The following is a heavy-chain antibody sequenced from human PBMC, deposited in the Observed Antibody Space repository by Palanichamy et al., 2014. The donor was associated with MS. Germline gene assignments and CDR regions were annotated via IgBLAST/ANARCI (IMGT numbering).Heavy chain of an antibody. CDR1: GFSLSVSGVG. CDR2: IYWDDDK. Sequence: QITLKESGPTLVKPTQTLTLTCTFSGFSLSVSGVGVGWIRQPPGKALEWLALIYWDDDKQYRPSLKSRLTITKDTSKNQVVLTMTNMDAVDTGTYFCAHDFRGYFDYWGQGTLVSVSS. V-gene: IGHV2-5*02. J-gene: IGHJ4*02. D-gene: IGHD3-3*01. CDR3: AHDFRGYFDY.